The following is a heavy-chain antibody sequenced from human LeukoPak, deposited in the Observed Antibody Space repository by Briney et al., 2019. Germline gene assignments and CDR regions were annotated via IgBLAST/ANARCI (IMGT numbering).Heavy chain of an antibody. Sequence: GGSLRLSCAASGFTFSTYNMNWLRQAPGKGLEWVSSITSSGTYIYYVDSVKGRFTISRDNAKNSLYLHMNSLRAEDTAVYYCARDPAGGQYDFWSGFYRFDSWGQGTLVTVSS. J-gene: IGHJ4*02. CDR3: ARDPAGGQYDFWSGFYRFDS. CDR2: ITSSGTYI. D-gene: IGHD3-3*01. V-gene: IGHV3-21*01. CDR1: GFTFSTYN.